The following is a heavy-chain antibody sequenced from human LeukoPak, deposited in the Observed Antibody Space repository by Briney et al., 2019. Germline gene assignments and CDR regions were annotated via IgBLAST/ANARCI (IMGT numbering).Heavy chain of an antibody. CDR2: IYHSGST. J-gene: IGHJ4*02. V-gene: IGHV4-30-2*01. CDR3: ARAPSGATPGYFDY. Sequence: SQTLSLTCTVSGGSISSAGYYWSWIRQHPGKGLEWIGYIYHSGSTYYNPSLKSRVTISVDRSKNQFSLKLSSVTAADTAVYYCARAPSGATPGYFDYWGQGTLVTVSS. CDR1: GGSISSAGYY. D-gene: IGHD1-26*01.